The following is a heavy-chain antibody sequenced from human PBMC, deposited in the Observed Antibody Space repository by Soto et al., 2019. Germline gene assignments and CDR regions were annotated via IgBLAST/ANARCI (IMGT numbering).Heavy chain of an antibody. J-gene: IGHJ6*02. CDR3: ARAGGYSYGHRGYYGMDV. V-gene: IGHV1-18*01. CDR2: ISAYNGNT. Sequence: QVQLVQSGAEVKKPGASVKVSCKASGYTFTSYGISWVRQAPGQGLEWRGWISAYNGNTNYAQKLQGRVTMTTDTSTRPAYMELRSLRSDDTAVYSCARAGGYSYGHRGYYGMDVWGQGTTVTVSS. CDR1: GYTFTSYG. D-gene: IGHD5-18*01.